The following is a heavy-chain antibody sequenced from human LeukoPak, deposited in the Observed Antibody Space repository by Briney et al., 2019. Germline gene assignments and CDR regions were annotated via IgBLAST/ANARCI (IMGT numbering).Heavy chain of an antibody. CDR2: IYYSGST. CDR1: GGSISSYY. CDR3: AREGNDSSGYAPYYFDY. J-gene: IGHJ4*02. D-gene: IGHD3-22*01. Sequence: SETLSLTCTVSGGSISSYYWSWIRQPPGKGLEWIGYIYYSGSTNYNPSLKSRVTISVDTSKNQFSLKLSSVTAADTAVYYCAREGNDSSGYAPYYFDYWGQGTLVTVSS. V-gene: IGHV4-59*01.